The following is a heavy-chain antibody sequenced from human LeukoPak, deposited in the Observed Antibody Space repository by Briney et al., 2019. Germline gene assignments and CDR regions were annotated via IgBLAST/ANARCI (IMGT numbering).Heavy chain of an antibody. D-gene: IGHD6-19*01. CDR1: GFTFDDYG. CDR2: ISSSGSTI. Sequence: PGGSLRLSCAASGFTFDDYGMSWVRQAPGKGLEWVSYISSSGSTIYYADSVKGRFTISRDNAKNSLYLQMNSLRAEDTAVYYCARDGVGYSSGWLVGDLFDYWGQGTLVTVSS. V-gene: IGHV3-48*03. J-gene: IGHJ4*02. CDR3: ARDGVGYSSGWLVGDLFDY.